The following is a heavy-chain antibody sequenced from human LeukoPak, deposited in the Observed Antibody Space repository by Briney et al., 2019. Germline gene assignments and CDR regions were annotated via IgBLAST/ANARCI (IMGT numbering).Heavy chain of an antibody. J-gene: IGHJ4*02. Sequence: GASVKVSCKASGYIFSDYYMHWVRQAPGQGLDWMGWISPYNGDTNYAQKFQGRVTVTTDTSTSTVYMELRSLRSDDTAVYYCARDKSRYNYGYNYWGQGTLVTVSS. V-gene: IGHV1-18*04. CDR2: ISPYNGDT. CDR3: ARDKSRYNYGYNY. CDR1: GYIFSDYY. D-gene: IGHD5-18*01.